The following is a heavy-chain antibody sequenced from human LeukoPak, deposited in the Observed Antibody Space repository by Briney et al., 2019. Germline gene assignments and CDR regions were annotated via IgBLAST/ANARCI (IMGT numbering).Heavy chain of an antibody. V-gene: IGHV4-61*02. CDR3: ARNSYYYGSGSSHFDY. D-gene: IGHD3-10*01. J-gene: IGHJ4*02. CDR1: GDSISSGNYY. CDR2: IYTSGST. Sequence: SETLSLTCTVSGDSISSGNYYWTWIRQPAGKGLEWIGRIYTSGSTNYSPSLKSRVTISVDTSKNQFSLKLSSVTAADTAVYHCARNSYYYGSGSSHFDYWGQGTLVTVSS.